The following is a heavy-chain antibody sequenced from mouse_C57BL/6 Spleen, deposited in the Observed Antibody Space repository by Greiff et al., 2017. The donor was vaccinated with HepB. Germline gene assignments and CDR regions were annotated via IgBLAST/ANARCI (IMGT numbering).Heavy chain of an antibody. CDR3: ARDSVVEGDWYFDV. D-gene: IGHD1-1*01. CDR1: GYSITSGYD. J-gene: IGHJ1*03. V-gene: IGHV3-1*01. CDR2: ISYSGST. Sequence: EVQRVESGPGMVKPSQSLSLTCTVTGYSITSGYDWHWIRHFPGNKLEWMGYISYSGSTNYNPSLKSRISITHDTSKNHFFLKLNSVTTEDTATYYCARDSVVEGDWYFDVWGTGTTVTVSS.